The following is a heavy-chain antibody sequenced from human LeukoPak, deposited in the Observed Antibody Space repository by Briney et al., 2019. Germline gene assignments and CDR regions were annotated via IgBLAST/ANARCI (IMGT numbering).Heavy chain of an antibody. Sequence: PSETLSLTCTVSSGSITGYYWSWIRQPPGRGLEWIGYVHFSGTTSFNPSLKSRATISVDTSKNQFSLRLSSMTAADTAVYYCAREQYLAYDVFGFWGQGTMVTVSS. V-gene: IGHV4-59*01. CDR1: SGSITGYY. J-gene: IGHJ3*01. CDR3: AREQYLAYDVFGF. CDR2: VHFSGTT. D-gene: IGHD4-11*01.